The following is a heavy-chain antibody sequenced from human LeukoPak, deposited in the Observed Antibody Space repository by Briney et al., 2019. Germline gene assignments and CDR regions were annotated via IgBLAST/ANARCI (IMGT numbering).Heavy chain of an antibody. D-gene: IGHD2-15*01. CDR3: AKDSDIVVVVAAVLGPY. CDR1: GFTFSSYG. V-gene: IGHV3-30*02. Sequence: PGVSLRLSCAASGFTFSSYGMHWVRQAPGKGLEWVAFIRYDGSNKYYADSVKGRFTISRDNSKNTLYLQMNSLRAEDTAVYYCAKDSDIVVVVAAVLGPYWGQGTLVTVSS. J-gene: IGHJ4*02. CDR2: IRYDGSNK.